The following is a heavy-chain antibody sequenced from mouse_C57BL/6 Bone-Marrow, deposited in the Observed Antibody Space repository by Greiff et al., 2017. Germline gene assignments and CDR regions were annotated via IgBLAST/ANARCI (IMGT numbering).Heavy chain of an antibody. Sequence: VKLMESGPGLVAPSQSLSITCTVSGFSLTSYAISWVRQPPGKGLEWLGVIWTGGGTNYNSALKSRLSISKDNSKSQVFLKMNSLQTDDTARYXCATYSNYPAWFAYWGQGTLVTVSA. V-gene: IGHV2-9-1*01. CDR1: GFSLTSYA. CDR2: IWTGGGT. CDR3: ATYSNYPAWFAY. D-gene: IGHD2-5*01. J-gene: IGHJ3*01.